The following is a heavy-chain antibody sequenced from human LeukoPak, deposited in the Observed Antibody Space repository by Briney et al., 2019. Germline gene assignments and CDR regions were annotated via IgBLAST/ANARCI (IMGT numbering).Heavy chain of an antibody. CDR3: ARDDGSATMGFDS. CDR1: GTTFSRSA. Sequence: SVKVSCKASGTTFSRSAISWVRQAPGQGLEWMGGVIPILGTTNYAQKFQDRLLITTDDSTSTAYMEVSSLRSVDTAVYYCARDDGSATMGFDSWGQGTLVTVSS. D-gene: IGHD1-26*01. J-gene: IGHJ4*02. V-gene: IGHV1-69*05. CDR2: VIPILGTT.